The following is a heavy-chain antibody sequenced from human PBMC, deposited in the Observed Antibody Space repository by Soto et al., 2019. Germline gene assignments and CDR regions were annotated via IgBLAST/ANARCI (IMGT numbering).Heavy chain of an antibody. J-gene: IGHJ4*02. CDR3: ARGTYTYGYDIDH. CDR1: GGSISSDGYY. V-gene: IGHV4-31*03. Sequence: QVQLQESGPGLVKPSQTLSLTCSVSGGSISSDGYYWSWVRQHPGKGLEWIGYIYSSGSTYHNPFPESRVSVSIDTSKNHFSLTVTSVTGADTAMYFCARGTYTYGYDIDHWGQGTLVTVSS. CDR2: IYSSGST. D-gene: IGHD5-18*01.